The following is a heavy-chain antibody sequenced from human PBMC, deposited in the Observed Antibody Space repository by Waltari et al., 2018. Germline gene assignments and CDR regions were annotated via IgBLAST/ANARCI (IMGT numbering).Heavy chain of an antibody. CDR2: IYHSGST. V-gene: IGHV4-38-2*01. CDR3: ARVVHYGSGSYCYFDY. Sequence: QVQLQESGPGLVKPSETLSLTCAVSGYSISSGYYWGWIRPPPGKGLEWIGSIYHSGSTYHNPSLKSRVTISVDTSKNQFSLKLSSVTAADTAVYYCARVVHYGSGSYCYFDYWGQGTLVTVSS. J-gene: IGHJ4*02. CDR1: GYSISSGYY. D-gene: IGHD3-10*01.